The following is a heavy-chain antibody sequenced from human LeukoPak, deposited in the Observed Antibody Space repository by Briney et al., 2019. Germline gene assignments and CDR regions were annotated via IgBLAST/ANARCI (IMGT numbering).Heavy chain of an antibody. Sequence: SETLSLTCAVYGGSFSGYYWSWIRQPPGKGLEWIGEINHSGSTNYNPSLKSRVTISVDTSKNQFSLKLSSVTAADTAVYYCARGPAPRSSGWAPDPFALIDYWGQGTLVTVSS. V-gene: IGHV4-34*01. CDR2: INHSGST. CDR1: GGSFSGYY. J-gene: IGHJ4*02. CDR3: ARGPAPRSSGWAPDPFALIDY. D-gene: IGHD6-19*01.